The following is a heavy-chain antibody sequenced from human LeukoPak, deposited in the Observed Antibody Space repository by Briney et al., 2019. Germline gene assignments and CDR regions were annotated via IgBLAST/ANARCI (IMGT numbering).Heavy chain of an antibody. D-gene: IGHD2-15*01. CDR1: GFTFSSYS. V-gene: IGHV3-21*01. CDR3: ARDLLLGDAFFDY. J-gene: IGHJ4*02. Sequence: SGGSLRLSCAASGFTFSSYSMNWVRQAPGKGLEWVSPISSSSSYIYYADSVKGRFTISRDNAKNSLYLQMNSLRAEDTAVYYCARDLLLGDAFFDYWGQGTLVTVSS. CDR2: ISSSSSYI.